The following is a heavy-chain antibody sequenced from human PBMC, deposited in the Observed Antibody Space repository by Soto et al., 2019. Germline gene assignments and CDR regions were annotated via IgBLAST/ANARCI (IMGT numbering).Heavy chain of an antibody. CDR3: ARDDSSGHSYYFDY. V-gene: IGHV1-46*01. Sequence: QVQLVQSGAEVKKPGASVKVSCKASGYTFTSYYMHWGRQAPGQGLEWMGIINPSGGSTSYAQKLQGRVTMTRDTSTTTVYMKLISLRSEDTAVYYCARDDSSGHSYYFDYWGQGTLVTVSS. CDR1: GYTFTSYY. J-gene: IGHJ4*02. CDR2: INPSGGST. D-gene: IGHD3-22*01.